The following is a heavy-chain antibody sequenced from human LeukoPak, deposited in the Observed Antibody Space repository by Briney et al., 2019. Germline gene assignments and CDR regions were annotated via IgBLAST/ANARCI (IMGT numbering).Heavy chain of an antibody. V-gene: IGHV1-46*01. J-gene: IGHJ4*02. CDR1: GYTFTSYY. CDR2: INPTSGST. CDR3: ARDGAAAGQRYFDY. D-gene: IGHD6-13*01. Sequence: ASVKLSCKASGYTFTSYYIHWVRQAPGQGLEWMGIINPTSGSTTYAQRFRGRVTMTRDMSTSTVYMELSSLRSEDTAVYYCARDGAAAGQRYFDYWGQGTLVTVSS.